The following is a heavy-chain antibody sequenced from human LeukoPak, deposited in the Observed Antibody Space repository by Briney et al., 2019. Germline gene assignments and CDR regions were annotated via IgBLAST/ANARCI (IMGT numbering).Heavy chain of an antibody. CDR1: GFTFSNYW. CDR2: ILSDGSSA. CDR3: AKDVGYSHGYSFDY. Sequence: GSLRLSCAASGFTFSNYWMHWVRQTPGKGLVWVSRILSDGSSANYADSVKGRFTISRDNAKNTLYLQMNSLRAEDTAVYYCAKDVGYSHGYSFDYWGQGAQVTVSS. D-gene: IGHD5-18*01. J-gene: IGHJ4*02. V-gene: IGHV3-74*01.